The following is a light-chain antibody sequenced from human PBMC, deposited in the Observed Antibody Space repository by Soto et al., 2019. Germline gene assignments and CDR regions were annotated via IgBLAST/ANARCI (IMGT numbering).Light chain of an antibody. Sequence: QSALTQPASVSGSPGQSITISCTGTSSDIGGYNYVSWYQQHPGNPPKLMIYEVSNRPSGVPNRFSGSKSGNTASLTISGLQAEDEADYYCSSHTTSNTQVFGGGTKVTVL. J-gene: IGLJ3*02. CDR1: SSDIGGYNY. V-gene: IGLV2-14*01. CDR3: SSHTTSNTQV. CDR2: EVS.